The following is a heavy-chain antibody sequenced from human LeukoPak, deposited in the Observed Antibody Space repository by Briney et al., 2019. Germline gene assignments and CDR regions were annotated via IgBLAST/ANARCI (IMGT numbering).Heavy chain of an antibody. CDR3: VRVRVGATAKGHYFDF. Sequence: PGRSLRLSCAASGFTFSNYAMHWVRQAPGKGLEYVSVISSNGGNIFYGNSVKGRFTISRDNSKNTVYLQMGSLRADDMALYYCVRVRVGATAKGHYFDFWGQGTLVTVSS. D-gene: IGHD1-26*01. J-gene: IGHJ4*02. V-gene: IGHV3-64*01. CDR2: ISSNGGNI. CDR1: GFTFSNYA.